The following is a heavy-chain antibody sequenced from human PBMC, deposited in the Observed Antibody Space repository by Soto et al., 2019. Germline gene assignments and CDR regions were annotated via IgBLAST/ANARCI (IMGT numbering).Heavy chain of an antibody. CDR1: GGTSRNYV. CDR2: IIPSFGTP. CDR3: ARSPALRYFDWHMDY. V-gene: IGHV1-69*13. Sequence: SVKVSCKDSGGTSRNYVISWVRQAHRQGLEWMGGIIPSFGTPTYAQKFQGRVTITADDSTSAAYMELRSLRSDDTAVYYCARSPALRYFDWHMDYWGQGTLVTVSS. J-gene: IGHJ4*02. D-gene: IGHD3-9*01.